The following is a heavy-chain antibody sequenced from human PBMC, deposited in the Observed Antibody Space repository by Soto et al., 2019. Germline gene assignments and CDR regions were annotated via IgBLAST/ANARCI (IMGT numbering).Heavy chain of an antibody. CDR2: ISGNGGTT. CDR1: GFRFSSYA. Sequence: EVQLLESGGGLVQPGGSLRLSCAASGFRFSSYAMSWVRQAPGKGLEWVSVISGNGGTTYYADSAKGRFTISRDNSESMLYLQMNSLRPEDTAIYYCAKGREHTMFGADTLFDYWGQGTLLTVSS. V-gene: IGHV3-23*01. J-gene: IGHJ4*02. CDR3: AKGREHTMFGADTLFDY. D-gene: IGHD3-3*01.